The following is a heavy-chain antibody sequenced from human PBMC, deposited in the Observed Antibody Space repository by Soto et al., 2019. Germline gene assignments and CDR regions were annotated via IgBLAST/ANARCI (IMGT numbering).Heavy chain of an antibody. CDR2: NIPIFPTP. CDR1: GGTFGNSA. Sequence: QVQLVQSGAEVKKPGSSVTVSCKASGGTFGNSAISWVRQAPGQGLEWMGGNIPIFPTPDYAQKFQGRVTXTXHXXTTTAYMELTSLKSEDTAVYYCSRDKDRQQLGGNYDYGIDVWGQGTTVTVSS. D-gene: IGHD2-15*01. V-gene: IGHV1-69*05. CDR3: SRDKDRQQLGGNYDYGIDV. J-gene: IGHJ6*02.